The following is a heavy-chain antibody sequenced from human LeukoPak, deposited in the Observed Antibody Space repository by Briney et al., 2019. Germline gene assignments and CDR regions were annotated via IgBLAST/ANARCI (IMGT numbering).Heavy chain of an antibody. CDR3: AVGYCSSTSCYTARPFDY. J-gene: IGHJ4*02. D-gene: IGHD2-2*02. Sequence: PGGSLRLSGAASGFTFSDYYMSWIRQAPGKGLEWVSYISSSGSTIYYADSVKGRFTISRDNAKNSLYLQMNSLRAEDTAVCYCAVGYCSSTSCYTARPFDYWGQGTLVTVSS. V-gene: IGHV3-11*04. CDR1: GFTFSDYY. CDR2: ISSSGSTI.